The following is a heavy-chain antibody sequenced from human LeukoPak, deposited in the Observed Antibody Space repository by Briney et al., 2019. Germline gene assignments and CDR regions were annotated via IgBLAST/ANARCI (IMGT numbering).Heavy chain of an antibody. CDR3: AKGSRGSCRGAYCYSFDN. Sequence: GGSLRLSCAASGFTFSSYWMHWVRQVPGKGLVWVSRINSDGSSTSYADSVKGRFTISRDNAKNTLYLQMNRLRVEDTAVYYCAKGSRGSCRGAYCYSFDNWGQGAVVTVSS. J-gene: IGHJ4*02. D-gene: IGHD2-21*02. CDR2: INSDGSST. V-gene: IGHV3-74*01. CDR1: GFTFSSYW.